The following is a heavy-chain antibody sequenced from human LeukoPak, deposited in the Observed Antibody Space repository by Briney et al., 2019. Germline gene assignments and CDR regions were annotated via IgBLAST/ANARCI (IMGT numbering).Heavy chain of an antibody. CDR2: IYPGDSDT. CDR3: ARGDVVRGVSWFDS. CDR1: GYTFTSYW. Sequence: GESLKISCQGSGYTFTSYWIGWVRQMPVKGLEWMGSIYPGDSDTKYSPSFQGQVTISVDKSANTAYLQWKSLKASDTAMYYCARGDVVRGVSWFDSWGQGALVTVSS. V-gene: IGHV5-51*01. D-gene: IGHD2-21*02. J-gene: IGHJ5*01.